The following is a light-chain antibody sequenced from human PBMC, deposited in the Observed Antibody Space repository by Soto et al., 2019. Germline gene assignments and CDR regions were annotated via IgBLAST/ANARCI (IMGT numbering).Light chain of an antibody. CDR3: QQYDTSPRT. Sequence: EIVLTQSPGTLSLSPGERATLSCRASQSVSSNYLAWYQQKRGQAPRLLIYVASSRATGIPTRFSGSGSGTDFTLTISRLEPEDFAVYYCQQYDTSPRTFGQWTKVEI. J-gene: IGKJ1*01. CDR2: VAS. CDR1: QSVSSNY. V-gene: IGKV3-20*01.